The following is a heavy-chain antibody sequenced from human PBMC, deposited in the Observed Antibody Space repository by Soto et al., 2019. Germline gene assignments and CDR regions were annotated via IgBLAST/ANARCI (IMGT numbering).Heavy chain of an antibody. V-gene: IGHV3-53*01. CDR2: IYSGGTT. Sequence: GGSLRLSCAASGFTVSSHFMSWVRQAPGKRPDWVSVIYSGGTTYYTDSVKGRFIISRDNSENTVYLQMNSLRAEDTAVYYCARYCSSSGCSSETGGGLDVWGQGTTVTVSS. D-gene: IGHD2-2*01. CDR1: GFTVSSHF. CDR3: ARYCSSSGCSSETGGGLDV. J-gene: IGHJ6*02.